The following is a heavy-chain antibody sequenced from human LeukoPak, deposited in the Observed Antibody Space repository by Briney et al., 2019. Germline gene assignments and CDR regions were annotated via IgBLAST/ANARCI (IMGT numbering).Heavy chain of an antibody. D-gene: IGHD3-10*01. Sequence: GGSLRLSCAASGFTFSSYEMNWVRQAPGKGLEWVSYIGSSGGPMYYADSVKGRFTISRDNSKNMLYLQMNSLRAEDTAVYYCARDQVGPGSYSESFDYWGQGTLVTVSS. CDR2: IGSSGGPM. CDR1: GFTFSSYE. V-gene: IGHV3-48*03. J-gene: IGHJ4*02. CDR3: ARDQVGPGSYSESFDY.